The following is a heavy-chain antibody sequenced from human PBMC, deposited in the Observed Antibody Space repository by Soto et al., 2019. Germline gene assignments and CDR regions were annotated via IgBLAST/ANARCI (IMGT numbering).Heavy chain of an antibody. D-gene: IGHD2-8*01. CDR2: IGVGSGNR. CDR1: GFTFTSSA. Sequence: SVKVSCKASGFTFTSSAVQWVRQARGQRLEWIGWIGVGSGNRHYAQKFQERDTITRDKSTNTANMELSSLRSEDTAVYYCAALGVYFDHCGQGTLVTGAS. V-gene: IGHV1-58*01. CDR3: AALGVYFDH. J-gene: IGHJ4*02.